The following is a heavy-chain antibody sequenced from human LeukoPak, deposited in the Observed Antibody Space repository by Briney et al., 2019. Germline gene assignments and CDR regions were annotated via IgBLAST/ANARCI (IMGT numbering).Heavy chain of an antibody. D-gene: IGHD3-3*01. J-gene: IGHJ4*02. CDR3: ATDYDFWSGYPSTLGY. V-gene: IGHV4-39*07. CDR2: IYYSGST. Sequence: SETLSLTCTVSGGSISSSSYYWGWIRQPPGKGLEWIGSIYYSGSTYYNPSLKSRVTISVDTSKNQFSLKLSSVTAADTAVYYCATDYDFWSGYPSTLGYWGQGSLVTVSS. CDR1: GGSISSSSYY.